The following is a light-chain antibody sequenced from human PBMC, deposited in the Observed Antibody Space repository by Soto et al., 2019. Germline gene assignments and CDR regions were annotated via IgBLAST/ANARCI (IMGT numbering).Light chain of an antibody. Sequence: QSVLSQPPSASGTPGQRVTISCSGSSSNIGSNSVYWYQQFPGTAPKLLIYRDNQRPSGVPDRFSGSKSGSSASLAISGLRSEDEAEYYCAAWDDSLSGVFGGGTQLTVL. CDR2: RDN. CDR1: SSNIGSNS. J-gene: IGLJ7*01. CDR3: AAWDDSLSGV. V-gene: IGLV1-47*01.